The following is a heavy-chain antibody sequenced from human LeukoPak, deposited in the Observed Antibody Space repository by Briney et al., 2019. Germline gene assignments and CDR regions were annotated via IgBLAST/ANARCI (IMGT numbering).Heavy chain of an antibody. V-gene: IGHV1-69*01. CDR3: ARAYSGYDFFDY. J-gene: IGHJ4*02. Sequence: SVKLSCKASGGTFSRYAISWVRQAPGQRLEWMRGIIPIFGTANYAQKFQGRVTITADESTSTAYMEVSSLRSEDTAVYYCARAYSGYDFFDYWGQGILVTVSS. CDR1: GGTFSRYA. CDR2: IIPIFGTA. D-gene: IGHD5-12*01.